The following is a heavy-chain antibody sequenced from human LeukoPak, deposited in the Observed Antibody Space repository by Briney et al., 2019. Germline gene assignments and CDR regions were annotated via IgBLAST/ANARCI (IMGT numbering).Heavy chain of an antibody. CDR3: AKVEQQLNMYYFDY. CDR1: GFTFDDYA. CDR2: ISWNSVSI. D-gene: IGHD6-13*01. J-gene: IGHJ4*02. Sequence: GRSLRLSCAASGFTFDDYAMHWGRQAPGKGLEGVSGISWNSVSIGYAGSVKGRFTISRDNAKNSLYLQMNSLRAEDTALYYCAKVEQQLNMYYFDYWGQGTLVTVSS. V-gene: IGHV3-9*01.